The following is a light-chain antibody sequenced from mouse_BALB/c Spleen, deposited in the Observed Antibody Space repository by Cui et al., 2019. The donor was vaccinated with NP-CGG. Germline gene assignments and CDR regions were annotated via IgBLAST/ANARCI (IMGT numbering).Light chain of an antibody. J-gene: IGLJ1*01. CDR2: GTN. Sequence: QAVVTQESALTPAPGETVTPTCRSSTVAVTTSNYANWVQEKPDHLFTGLIGGTNNRAPGVPARFSGSLIGDKAALTITGAQTEDEAIYFCALWYSNHWVFGGGTKLTVL. V-gene: IGLV1*01. CDR3: ALWYSNHWV. CDR1: TVAVTTSNY.